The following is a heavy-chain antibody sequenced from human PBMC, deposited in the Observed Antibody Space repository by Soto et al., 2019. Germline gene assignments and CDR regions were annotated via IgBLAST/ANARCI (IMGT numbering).Heavy chain of an antibody. J-gene: IGHJ4*02. CDR1: GGSFSGYY. V-gene: IGHV4-34*01. Sequence: SETLSLTCAVYGGSFSGYYWSWIRQPPGKGLEWIGEINHSGSTNYNPSLKSRVTISVDTSKNQFSLKLRSVTAADTAVYYCAFWTGGGFDYWGQGTLVTVP. D-gene: IGHD3-16*01. CDR2: INHSGST. CDR3: AFWTGGGFDY.